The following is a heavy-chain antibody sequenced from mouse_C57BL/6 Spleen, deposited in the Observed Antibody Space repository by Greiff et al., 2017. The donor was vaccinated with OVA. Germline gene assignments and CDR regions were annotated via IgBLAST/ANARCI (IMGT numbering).Heavy chain of an antibody. CDR2: IYPRSGNT. Sequence: VQLQESGAELARPGASVKLSCKASGYTFTSYGISWVKQRTGQGLEWIGEIYPRSGNTYYNEKFKGKATLTADKSSSTAYMELRSLTSEDSAVYFCARSAFGGFAYWGQGTLVTVSA. V-gene: IGHV1-81*01. CDR3: ARSAFGGFAY. CDR1: GYTFTSYG. D-gene: IGHD3-1*01. J-gene: IGHJ3*01.